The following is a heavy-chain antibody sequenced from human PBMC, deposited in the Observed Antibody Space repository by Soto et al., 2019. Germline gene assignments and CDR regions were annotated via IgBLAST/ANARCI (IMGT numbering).Heavy chain of an antibody. V-gene: IGHV3-15*07. CDR1: GFTFSNAW. Sequence: GGSLKLSCAASGFTFSNAWMTCVRQAPGKGLEWVGRIKSQTNGGTTDYAAPVKGRFTISRDDSKNTLYLQMTSLKIEDTGVYYCTRNRGYSDSLDLWGQGTTDTVSS. D-gene: IGHD5-18*01. CDR3: TRNRGYSDSLDL. CDR2: IKSQTNGGTT. J-gene: IGHJ6*02.